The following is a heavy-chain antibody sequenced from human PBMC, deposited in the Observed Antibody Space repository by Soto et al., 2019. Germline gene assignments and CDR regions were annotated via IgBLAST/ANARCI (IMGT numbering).Heavy chain of an antibody. V-gene: IGHV3-30*18. CDR1: GFTFSSYG. CDR2: ISYDGSNK. Sequence: ESGGGVVQPGRSLRLSCAASGFTFSSYGMHWVRQAPGKGLEWVAVISYDGSNKYYADSVKGRFTISRDNSKNTLYLQMNSLRAEDTAVYYCGKESYTIFGVVSGMDVWGQGTTVTVSS. J-gene: IGHJ6*02. D-gene: IGHD3-3*01. CDR3: GKESYTIFGVVSGMDV.